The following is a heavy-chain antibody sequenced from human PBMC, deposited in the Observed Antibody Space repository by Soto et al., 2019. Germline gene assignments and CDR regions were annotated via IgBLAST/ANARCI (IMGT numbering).Heavy chain of an antibody. J-gene: IGHJ6*02. CDR3: ARDGDGRMTTNPYYYNGMDV. Sequence: SETLSLTCTVSGGSRGSYYWSGIRQPPGKGLEGIGYVFYIGRANYNASLKSRVSISLDTSNYQFSLKLSSVTAADTAVYYCARDGDGRMTTNPYYYNGMDVWGPGTTVTVSS. CDR2: VFYIGRA. V-gene: IGHV4-59*01. D-gene: IGHD4-4*01. CDR1: GGSRGSYY.